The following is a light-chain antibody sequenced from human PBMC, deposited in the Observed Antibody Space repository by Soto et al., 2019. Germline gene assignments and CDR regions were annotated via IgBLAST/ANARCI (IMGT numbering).Light chain of an antibody. Sequence: EIVLTQSPGTLSLSPGEGATLTCRTSQSVNRNFVTWYQQKPGQAPSLLIYSASSRAPGIPDRFSGSGSGTDFTLTISRLEPEDSVVYYCQHYDNSPLTFGQGTRLEIK. V-gene: IGKV3-20*01. CDR1: QSVNRNF. CDR3: QHYDNSPLT. CDR2: SAS. J-gene: IGKJ5*01.